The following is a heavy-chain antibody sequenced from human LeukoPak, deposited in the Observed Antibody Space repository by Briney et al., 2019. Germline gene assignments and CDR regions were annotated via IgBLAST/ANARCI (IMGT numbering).Heavy chain of an antibody. D-gene: IGHD3-3*01. CDR2: IKQDGSEK. J-gene: IGHJ4*02. CDR3: ARVRGGLLRFLEWLRGADFDY. V-gene: IGHV3-7*01. Sequence: GGSLRLSCAASGFTFSSHWMSWVRQAPGKGLEWVANIKQDGSEKYYVDSVKGRFTISRDNAKNSLYLQMNSLRAEDTAVYYCARVRGGLLRFLEWLRGADFDYWGQGTLVTVSS. CDR1: GFTFSSHW.